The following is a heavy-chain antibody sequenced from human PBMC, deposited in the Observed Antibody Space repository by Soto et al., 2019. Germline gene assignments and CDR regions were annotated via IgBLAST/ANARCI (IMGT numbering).Heavy chain of an antibody. Sequence: QVQLVQSGADVKKPGSSVKVSCKASGGSFGSSAISWVRQAPAQGLEWMGEIIPVFDKAKYAQNFQGRLTITADDPTGTVFMQLSSLRSEDTAVYFCARLRRDWGDAFDLWGLGTLVTVSS. V-gene: IGHV1-69*01. CDR1: GGSFGSSA. CDR2: IIPVFDKA. J-gene: IGHJ3*01. CDR3: ARLRRDWGDAFDL. D-gene: IGHD3-16*01.